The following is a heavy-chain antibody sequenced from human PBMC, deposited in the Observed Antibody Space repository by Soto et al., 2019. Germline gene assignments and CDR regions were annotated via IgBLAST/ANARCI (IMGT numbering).Heavy chain of an antibody. Sequence: QGQLQQWGAGLLKPSETISLTCADYGGSFSGYYWSWIRQPPGKGLEWIGEINHSGSTNYNPSLKSRVTISVDTYKNRFSLKLSSVTAADTAVYYCARGALLYGRDYGMDVWGQGTTVTVSS. D-gene: IGHD1-26*01. CDR1: GGSFSGYY. J-gene: IGHJ6*02. CDR2: INHSGST. V-gene: IGHV4-34*01. CDR3: ARGALLYGRDYGMDV.